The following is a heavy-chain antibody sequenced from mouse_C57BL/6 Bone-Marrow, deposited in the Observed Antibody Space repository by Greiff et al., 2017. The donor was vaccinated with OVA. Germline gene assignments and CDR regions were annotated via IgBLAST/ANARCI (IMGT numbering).Heavy chain of an antibody. J-gene: IGHJ1*03. CDR2: IDPENGDT. D-gene: IGHD1-1*02. Sequence: QLQQSGAELVRPGASVKLSCTASGFNIKDDYMHWVKQRPEQGLEWIGWIDPENGDTEYASKFQGKATITADTSSNTAYLQLSSLTSEDTAVYYCTTSGWYWYFDVWGTGTTVTVSS. CDR3: TTSGWYWYFDV. V-gene: IGHV14-4*01. CDR1: GFNIKDDY.